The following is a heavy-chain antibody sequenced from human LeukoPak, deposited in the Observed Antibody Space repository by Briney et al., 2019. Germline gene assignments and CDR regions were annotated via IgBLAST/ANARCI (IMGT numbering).Heavy chain of an antibody. CDR1: GGSFSGYY. D-gene: IGHD6-19*01. CDR2: INHSGST. CDR3: ARDSSGWYIPDY. J-gene: IGHJ4*02. V-gene: IGHV4-34*01. Sequence: PSETLSFTCAVYGGSFSGYYWSWIRQPPGKGLEWIGEINHSGSTNYNPSLKSRVTISVDTSKNQFSLKLRSVTAADTAVYYCARDSSGWYIPDYWGQGTLVTVSS.